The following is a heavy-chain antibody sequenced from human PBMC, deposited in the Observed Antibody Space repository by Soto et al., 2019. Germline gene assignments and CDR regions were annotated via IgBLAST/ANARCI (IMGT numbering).Heavy chain of an antibody. CDR1: GGSMRSSTYY. J-gene: IGHJ6*02. CDR3: ARAGQKRNFYFFAMDV. CDR2: IYNSGTT. V-gene: IGHV4-39*02. Sequence: ETLSLTCTVSGGSMRSSTYYWGWVRQPPGKGLEWIGSIYNSGTTYYNPSLKSRVTLSVDTSNNLFSLNLSSVTAADTAVYYCARAGQKRNFYFFAMDVWGQGTTVTVSS.